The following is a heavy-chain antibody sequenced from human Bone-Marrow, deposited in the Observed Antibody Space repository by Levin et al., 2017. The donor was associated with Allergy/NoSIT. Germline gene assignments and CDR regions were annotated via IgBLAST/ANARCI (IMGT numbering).Heavy chain of an antibody. Sequence: SETLSLTCAVSGGSISSGGYSWSWIRQPPGKGLEWIGYIYHSGSTYYNPSLKSRVTISVDRSKNQFSLKLSSVTAADTAVYYCARTVALGAKRELYWYFDLWGRGTLVTVSS. CDR3: ARTVALGAKRELYWYFDL. CDR1: GGSISSGGYS. J-gene: IGHJ2*01. CDR2: IYHSGST. D-gene: IGHD1-26*01. V-gene: IGHV4-30-2*01.